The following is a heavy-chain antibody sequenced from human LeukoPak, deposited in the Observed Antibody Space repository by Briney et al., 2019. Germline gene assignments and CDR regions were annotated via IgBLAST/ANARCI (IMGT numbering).Heavy chain of an antibody. D-gene: IGHD3-16*02. Sequence: SETLSLTCTVSGGSISSGSYYWSWIRQPAGKGLEWIGRIYTSGSTNYNPSLKSRVTISVDTSKNQFSLKLSSVTAADTAVYYCARAHHVILRGFDYWGQGTLVTVSS. CDR2: IYTSGST. J-gene: IGHJ4*02. V-gene: IGHV4-61*02. CDR3: ARAHHVILRGFDY. CDR1: GGSISSGSYY.